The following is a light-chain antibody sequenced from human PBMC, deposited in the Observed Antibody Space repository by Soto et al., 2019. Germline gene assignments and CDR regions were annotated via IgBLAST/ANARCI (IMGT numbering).Light chain of an antibody. V-gene: IGKV3D-15*01. Sequence: MLMTQSPTTLSASPGERATLSCRASQSVSSKLVWYQQKPGQAPRLLIYGASTRATGIPERFSGSGSGTEFTLTISSLQSEDFAVYCCQQYTNWPKTFGQGTKVDIK. J-gene: IGKJ1*01. CDR3: QQYTNWPKT. CDR1: QSVSSK. CDR2: GAS.